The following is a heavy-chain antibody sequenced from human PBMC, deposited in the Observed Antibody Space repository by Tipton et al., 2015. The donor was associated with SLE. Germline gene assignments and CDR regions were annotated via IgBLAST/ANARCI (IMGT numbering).Heavy chain of an antibody. V-gene: IGHV3-30*04. CDR3: APVLTGYYGMDV. CDR1: GFTFSSYA. J-gene: IGHJ6*02. Sequence: SLRLSCAASGFTFSSYAMHWVRQAPGKGLEWVAVISYDGSNKYYADSVKGRFTISRDNSKNTLYLQMNSLRAEDTALYYCAPVLTGYYGMDVWGQGTTVTVSS. CDR2: ISYDGSNK. D-gene: IGHD4/OR15-4a*01.